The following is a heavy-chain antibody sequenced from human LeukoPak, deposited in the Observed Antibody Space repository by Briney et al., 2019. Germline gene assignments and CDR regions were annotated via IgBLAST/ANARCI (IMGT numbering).Heavy chain of an antibody. J-gene: IGHJ4*02. Sequence: GGSLRLSCAASGFTFSNAWMSWVRQAPGKGLEWVSSISSSSSYIYYADSVKGRFTISRDNAKNSLYLQMNSLRAEDTAVYYCARARDYYDSSGYYVMANDYWGQGTLVTVSS. CDR1: GFTFSNAW. V-gene: IGHV3-21*01. CDR2: ISSSSSYI. D-gene: IGHD3-22*01. CDR3: ARARDYYDSSGYYVMANDY.